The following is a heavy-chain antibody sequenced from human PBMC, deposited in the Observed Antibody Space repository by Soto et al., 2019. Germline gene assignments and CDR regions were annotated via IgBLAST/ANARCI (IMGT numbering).Heavy chain of an antibody. CDR3: ARDRGRRIQLWFFDY. V-gene: IGHV1-3*01. J-gene: IGHJ4*02. CDR1: GYTFTSYA. CDR2: INAGNGNT. D-gene: IGHD5-18*01. Sequence: ASVKVSCKASGYTFTSYAMHWVLQAPGQRLEWMGWINAGNGNTKYSQKFQGRVTITRDTSASTAYMELSSLRSEDTAVYYCARDRGRRIQLWFFDYWGQGTLVTVSS.